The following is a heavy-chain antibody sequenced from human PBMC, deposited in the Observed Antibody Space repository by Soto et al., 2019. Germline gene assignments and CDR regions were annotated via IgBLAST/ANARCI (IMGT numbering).Heavy chain of an antibody. Sequence: SETLSLTCVVYGGSFSGYYWSWIRQSPGKGLEWIGGINHRGSTNYNPSLESRVTISVDTSKNQFSLKLPSVTAADTAVYYCARGGGIAARHYYYGMDVWGQGTTVTVSS. D-gene: IGHD6-6*01. CDR2: INHRGST. V-gene: IGHV4-34*01. CDR3: ARGGGIAARHYYYGMDV. J-gene: IGHJ6*02. CDR1: GGSFSGYY.